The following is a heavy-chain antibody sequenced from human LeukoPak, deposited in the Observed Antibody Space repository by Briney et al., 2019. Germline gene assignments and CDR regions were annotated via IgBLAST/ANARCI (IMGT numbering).Heavy chain of an antibody. CDR3: ATGEPNCGTTYCRIRHYYYMDV. Sequence: ASVKVSCKVSGYTLIELSMHWVRQAPGKGLEWMGGFDPEDGETNYAQKFQGRVTMTEDTSTDTAYMELSSLRSEDTAVYYCATGEPNCGTTYCRIRHYYYMDVWGKGTTVTVSS. CDR2: FDPEDGET. V-gene: IGHV1-24*01. J-gene: IGHJ6*03. D-gene: IGHD2-21*01. CDR1: GYTLIELS.